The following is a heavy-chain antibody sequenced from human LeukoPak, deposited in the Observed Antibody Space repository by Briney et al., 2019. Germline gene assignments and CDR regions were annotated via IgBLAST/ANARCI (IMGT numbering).Heavy chain of an antibody. J-gene: IGHJ4*02. CDR1: GFTVSSNY. D-gene: IGHD3-10*01. CDR3: ARDTRNYYGSGSYDD. Sequence: GGSLRLSCAASGFTVSSNYMSWVRQAPGKGLEWVSVIYSGGSTYYADSVKGRSTISRDNSKNTLYLQMNSLRAEDTAVYYCARDTRNYYGSGSYDDWGQGTLVTVSS. CDR2: IYSGGST. V-gene: IGHV3-66*01.